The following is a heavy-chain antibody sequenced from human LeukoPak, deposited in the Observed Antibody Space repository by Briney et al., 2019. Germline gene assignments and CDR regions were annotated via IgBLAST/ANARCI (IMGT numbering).Heavy chain of an antibody. CDR2: INPNSGGT. D-gene: IGHD6-19*01. V-gene: IGHV1-2*02. J-gene: IGHJ6*03. CDR1: GYTFTGYY. Sequence: ASVKVSCRASGYTFTGYYMHWVRQAPGQGLEWMGWINPNSGGTNYAQKFQGRATMTRDTSISTAYMELSRLRSDGTAVYYCARSDSSGWSNYYYYMDVWGKGTTVTVSS. CDR3: ARSDSSGWSNYYYYMDV.